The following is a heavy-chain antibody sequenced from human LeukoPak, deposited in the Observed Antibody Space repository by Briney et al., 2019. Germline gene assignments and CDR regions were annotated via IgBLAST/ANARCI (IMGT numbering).Heavy chain of an antibody. J-gene: IGHJ3*01. CDR2: ICSSGSPT. D-gene: IGHD1-1*01. Sequence: GGSLRLSCTASGDTFSTYDMNWVRQAPGKGLEWVSYICSSGSPTHYADSVKGRFTISRDNAKNSLYLQMSSMRADDTAVYYCARELTGVAGDGLDVWGQGTMVTVSS. CDR3: ARELTGVAGDGLDV. CDR1: GDTFSTYD. V-gene: IGHV3-48*03.